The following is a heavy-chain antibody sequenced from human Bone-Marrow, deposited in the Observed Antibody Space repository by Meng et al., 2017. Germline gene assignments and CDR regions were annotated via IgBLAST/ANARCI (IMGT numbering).Heavy chain of an antibody. CDR2: ISYDGSNK. Sequence: QVPLVESGGGVVQPRMSLRLSCAASGFTFSSYAMHWVRQAPGKGLEWVAVISYDGSNKYYADSVKGRFTISRDNPKNTLYLQMNSLRAEDMAVYYCARVHFDYWGQGTLVTVSS. J-gene: IGHJ4*02. CDR1: GFTFSSYA. CDR3: ARVHFDY. V-gene: IGHV3-30*01.